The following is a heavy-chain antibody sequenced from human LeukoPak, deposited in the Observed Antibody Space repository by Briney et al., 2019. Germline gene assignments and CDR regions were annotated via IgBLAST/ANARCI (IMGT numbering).Heavy chain of an antibody. CDR2: IYYSGNT. Sequence: PSETLSLTCTVSGASISSSSYYWGWIRQPPGKGLEWIGSIYYSGNTYYQLSLKSRVTISVDTSKNQFSLKLSSVTAADTAVYYCARSVTTATFDIWGQGTMVTVSS. J-gene: IGHJ3*02. D-gene: IGHD4-17*01. CDR1: GASISSSSYY. CDR3: ARSVTTATFDI. V-gene: IGHV4-39*01.